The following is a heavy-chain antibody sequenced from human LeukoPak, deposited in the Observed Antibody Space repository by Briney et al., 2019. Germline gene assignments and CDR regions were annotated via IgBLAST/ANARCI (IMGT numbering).Heavy chain of an antibody. CDR3: ASSFNYQGIAVINWFDP. CDR2: IYYSGST. J-gene: IGHJ5*02. Sequence: PSETLSLTCTVSGGSISSSSYYWGWIRQPPGKGLEWIGSIYYSGSTYYNPSLKSRVTISVDTSKNQFSLKLSSVTAADTAVYYCASSFNYQGIAVINWFDPWGQGTLVTVSS. V-gene: IGHV4-39*01. D-gene: IGHD6-19*01. CDR1: GGSISSSSYY.